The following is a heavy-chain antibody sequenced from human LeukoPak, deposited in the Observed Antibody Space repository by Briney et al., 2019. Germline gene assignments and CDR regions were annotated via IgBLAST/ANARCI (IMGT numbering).Heavy chain of an antibody. D-gene: IGHD2-21*02. CDR2: MYYSGIT. J-gene: IGHJ3*02. CDR1: GGSISSYY. CDR3: AREGLLCGGDCYRDAFDI. Sequence: SETLSLTCTVSGGSISSYYWSWIRQPPGKGLKWIGYMYYSGITNYNPSLKGRVTISVDTSKNQFSLQLSSVTAADSAVYYCAREGLLCGGDCYRDAFDIWGQGTMVTVSS. V-gene: IGHV4-59*01.